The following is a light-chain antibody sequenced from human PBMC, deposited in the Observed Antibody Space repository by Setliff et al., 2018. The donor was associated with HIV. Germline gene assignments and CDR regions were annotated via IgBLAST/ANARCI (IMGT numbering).Light chain of an antibody. J-gene: IGLJ1*01. Sequence: QSVLAQPASVSGSPGQSVTISCTGTSSDVGRYDYVSWYQQHPGKAPKLMIYDVTNRPSGVSNRFSGSKSGNTASLTISGLQAGDEADYYCSSYTTSSTKNVFGTGTKPPS. CDR1: SSDVGRYDY. CDR3: SSYTTSSTKNV. CDR2: DVT. V-gene: IGLV2-14*03.